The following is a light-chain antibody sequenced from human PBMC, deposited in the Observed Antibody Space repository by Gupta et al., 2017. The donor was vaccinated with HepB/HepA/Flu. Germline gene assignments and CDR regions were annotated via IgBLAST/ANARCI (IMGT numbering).Light chain of an antibody. Sequence: DIQMTQSPSPLSVSVGDRVTISCRASQSISSWLAWYQQKPGKAPKVLIYNASSLESGVPSRFSGSGSETEFTLTISSLQPDDFASYYCLQYKTDPWTFGQGTKVEIK. CDR2: NAS. V-gene: IGKV1-5*03. CDR1: QSISSW. CDR3: LQYKTDPWT. J-gene: IGKJ1*01.